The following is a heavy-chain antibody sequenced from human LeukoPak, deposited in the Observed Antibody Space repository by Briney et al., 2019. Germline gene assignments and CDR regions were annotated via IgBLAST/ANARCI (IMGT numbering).Heavy chain of an antibody. V-gene: IGHV4-61*02. D-gene: IGHD3-22*01. CDR2: IYTSGST. CDR3: ATNADYYDSSGHGGNYFDY. CDR1: GVSISSGSYY. Sequence: PSETLSLTCTVSGVSISSGSYYWSWIRQPAGKGLEWIGRIYTSGSTNYNPSLKSRVTISVDTSKNQFSLKLSSVTAADTAVYYCATNADYYDSSGHGGNYFDYWGQGTLVTVSS. J-gene: IGHJ4*02.